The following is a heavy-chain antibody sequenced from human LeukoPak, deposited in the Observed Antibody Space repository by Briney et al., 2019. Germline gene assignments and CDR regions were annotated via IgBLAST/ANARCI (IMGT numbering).Heavy chain of an antibody. CDR3: ARSITEDYDFWSGPLGAFDI. D-gene: IGHD3-3*01. J-gene: IGHJ3*02. CDR1: GYTFTSYG. CDR2: ISAYNGNT. V-gene: IGHV1-18*01. Sequence: ASVKVSCKASGYTFTSYGISWVRQAPGQGLEWMGWISAYNGNTNYAQKLQGRVTMTTDTSTSTAYMELRSLRSDDTAVYYCARSITEDYDFWSGPLGAFDIWGQGTMVTVSS.